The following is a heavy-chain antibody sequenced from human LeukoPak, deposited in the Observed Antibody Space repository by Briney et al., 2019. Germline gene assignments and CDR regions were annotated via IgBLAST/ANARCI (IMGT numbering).Heavy chain of an antibody. CDR2: IYYSGST. CDR1: GGSISSYY. J-gene: IGHJ4*02. V-gene: IGHV4-59*01. Sequence: SETLSLTCTVSGGSISSYYWSWIRQPPGKGLEWIGYIYYSGSTHYNPSLKSRVTISVDTSKNQFSLKLSSVTAADTAVYYCARVGWYYGSGLIIDYWGQGTLVTVSS. CDR3: ARVGWYYGSGLIIDY. D-gene: IGHD3-10*01.